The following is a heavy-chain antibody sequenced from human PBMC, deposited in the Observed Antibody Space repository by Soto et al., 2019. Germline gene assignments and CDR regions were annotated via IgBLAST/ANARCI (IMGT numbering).Heavy chain of an antibody. V-gene: IGHV3-53*04. CDR3: AREAYYYGSGSVLDY. D-gene: IGHD3-10*01. Sequence: EVQLVESGGGLVQPGGSLRLSCAASGFTVSSSYMNWVRQTPEKGLEWVSGIYGGGGTYYADSVKGRCTISRHNSQNTAYLQMNSLKTEDTAVYYCAREAYYYGSGSVLDYWGQGALVTVSS. CDR2: IYGGGGT. J-gene: IGHJ4*02. CDR1: GFTVSSSY.